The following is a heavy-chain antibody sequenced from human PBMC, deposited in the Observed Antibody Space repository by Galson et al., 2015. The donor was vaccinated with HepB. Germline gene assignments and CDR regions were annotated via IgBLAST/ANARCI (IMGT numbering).Heavy chain of an antibody. Sequence: CAISGDSVSSSTAAWNWIRQSPSRGLEWLGRTYYRSKWYNDYVVSVKSRITINPDTSKNQFSLQLSSVTPDDTAVYYCARDSFYDNTGYPVPRNFGVDVWGQGTTVTVSS. V-gene: IGHV6-1*01. CDR2: TYYRSKWYN. CDR3: ARDSFYDNTGYPVPRNFGVDV. D-gene: IGHD3-22*01. J-gene: IGHJ6*02. CDR1: GDSVSSSTAA.